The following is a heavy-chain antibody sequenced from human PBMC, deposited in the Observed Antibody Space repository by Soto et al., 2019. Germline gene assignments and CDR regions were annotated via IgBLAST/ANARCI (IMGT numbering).Heavy chain of an antibody. D-gene: IGHD3-10*01. J-gene: IGHJ4*02. V-gene: IGHV4-31*01. CDR1: GGSISSGGYY. CDR3: ARAPLLDRAEFD. Sequence: QVQLQESGPGLVKPSQTLSLTCTVSGGSISSGGYYWSWIRQHPGKGLEWIGYIHYIGRTYYNPSCRRLDIIPVDTTKKDLSLKLVSVTSADTAVYFCARAPLLDRAEFDWVQGTLVTVSS. CDR2: IHYIGRT.